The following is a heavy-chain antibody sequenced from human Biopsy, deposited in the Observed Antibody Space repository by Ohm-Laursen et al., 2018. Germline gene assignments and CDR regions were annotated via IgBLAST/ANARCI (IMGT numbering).Heavy chain of an antibody. D-gene: IGHD4-11*01. J-gene: IGHJ6*02. CDR2: IYYSVMT. CDR3: ARDSGILNYGNFKYYHYYGMDV. CDR1: GDSVTKYY. V-gene: IGHV4-59*02. Sequence: SETLSLTCAVSGDSVTKYYWSWIRQPPGKGLEWIGHIYYSVMTNYNPSLQSRVSISVDTSRNQVSLTPSSVTAADTAVYYCARDSGILNYGNFKYYHYYGMDVWGQGTKVTVSS.